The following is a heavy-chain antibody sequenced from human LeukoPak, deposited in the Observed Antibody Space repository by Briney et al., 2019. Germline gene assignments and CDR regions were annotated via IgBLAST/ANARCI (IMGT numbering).Heavy chain of an antibody. D-gene: IGHD1-26*01. CDR3: ASYSGSLLDY. CDR1: GGSICSYY. V-gene: IGHV4-59*01. J-gene: IGHJ4*02. CDR2: IYHSGST. Sequence: SETLSLTCSVSGGSICSYYWSWIRQSPGKGLEWIGYIYHSGSTNYNPSLKSRVTISVDTSKNQFSLKLSSVTAAGTAVYYCASYSGSLLDYWGQGILVTVSS.